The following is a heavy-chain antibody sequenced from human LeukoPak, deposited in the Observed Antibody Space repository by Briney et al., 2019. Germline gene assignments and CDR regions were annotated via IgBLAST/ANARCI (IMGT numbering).Heavy chain of an antibody. CDR3: ARGTPGYGDYLYYFDY. V-gene: IGHV1-69*13. D-gene: IGHD4-17*01. CDR1: GGTFSSYA. J-gene: IGHJ4*02. CDR2: IIPIFGTA. Sequence: SVKVSCKASGGTFSSYAISWVRQAPGQGLEWMGGIIPIFGTANYAQKFQGRVTITADESTSTAYMELSSLRSEDTAVYYCARGTPGYGDYLYYFDYWGQGTLVTVSP.